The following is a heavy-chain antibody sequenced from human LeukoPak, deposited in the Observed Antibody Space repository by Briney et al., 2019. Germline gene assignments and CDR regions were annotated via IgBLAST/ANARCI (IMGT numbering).Heavy chain of an antibody. CDR1: GYTFTGYY. CDR3: ASVAAAGDSDYYYGMDV. Sequence: ASVTVSCKASGYTFTGYYMHWVRQAPGQGLEWMGWINPNSGGTNYAQKFQGRVTMTRDTSISTAYMELSRLRSDDTAVYYCASVAAAGDSDYYYGMDVWGQGTTVTVSS. CDR2: INPNSGGT. D-gene: IGHD6-13*01. J-gene: IGHJ6*02. V-gene: IGHV1-2*02.